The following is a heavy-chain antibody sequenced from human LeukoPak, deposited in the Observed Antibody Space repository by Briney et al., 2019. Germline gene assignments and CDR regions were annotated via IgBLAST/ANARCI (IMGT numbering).Heavy chain of an antibody. D-gene: IGHD6-6*01. J-gene: IGHJ4*02. CDR3: AKWRSSSMDIYYDS. V-gene: IGHV3-7*01. Sequence: GGSLRLSCAASGFPISWYWMSWVRQAPGKGLEWVANIKQDGSETYYVDSVKGRFTISRDNAKNSLYLQMNSLRAEDTALYYCAKWRSSSMDIYYDSWGQGTLVTVSS. CDR1: GFPISWYW. CDR2: IKQDGSET.